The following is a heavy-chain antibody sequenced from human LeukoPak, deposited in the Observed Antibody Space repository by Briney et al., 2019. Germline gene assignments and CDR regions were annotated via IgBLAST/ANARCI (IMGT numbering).Heavy chain of an antibody. J-gene: IGHJ4*02. CDR3: AREEGAGYFDY. V-gene: IGHV4-38-2*02. D-gene: IGHD4/OR15-4a*01. CDR1: GYSISSGYY. CDR2: IYHSGST. Sequence: SETLSLTCTVSGYSISSGYYWGWIRQPPGKGLEWIGSIYHSGSTYYNPSLKSRVTISVDTSKNQFSLKLSSVTAADTAVYYCAREEGAGYFDYWGQGTLVTVSS.